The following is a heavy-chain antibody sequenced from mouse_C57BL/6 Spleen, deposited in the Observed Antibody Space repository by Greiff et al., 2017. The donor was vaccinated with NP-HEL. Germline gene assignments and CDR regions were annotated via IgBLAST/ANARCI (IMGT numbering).Heavy chain of an antibody. D-gene: IGHD4-1*01. CDR2: RQPKRGST. CDR1: GYTFTSYW. J-gene: IGHJ4*01. Sequence: QVQLQQPGAELVKPGASVKLSCKASGYTFTSYWMHWVKQRPGQGLEWIGMRQPKRGSTNYKEKFKSKATLTVDKSSSTAYMQLSSLTSEDSAVYYCARDWDGGDYWGQGTSVTVSS. V-gene: IGHV1-64*01. CDR3: ARDWDGGDY.